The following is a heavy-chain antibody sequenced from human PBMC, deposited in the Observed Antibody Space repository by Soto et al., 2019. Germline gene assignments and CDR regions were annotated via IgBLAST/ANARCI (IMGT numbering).Heavy chain of an antibody. Sequence: PSYPSSGFTVSSNYMNWVRQAPGKGLEWVAVIWYDGSNKYYADSVKGRFTISRDNSKNTLYLQMNSLRAEDTAVYYCARDGYCSGGSCYSVPVFDYWGQGTLVTVSS. V-gene: IGHV3-33*08. CDR1: GFTVSSNY. CDR3: ARDGYCSGGSCYSVPVFDY. J-gene: IGHJ4*02. CDR2: IWYDGSNK. D-gene: IGHD2-15*01.